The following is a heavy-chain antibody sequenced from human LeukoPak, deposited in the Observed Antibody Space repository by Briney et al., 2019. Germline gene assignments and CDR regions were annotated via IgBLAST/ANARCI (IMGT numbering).Heavy chain of an antibody. V-gene: IGHV3-30*02. CDR3: AKDFSSGWYWDCFDY. Sequence: GGSLRLFCAASGFTFSSYGMHWVRQAPGKGLEWVAFIRYDGSNKYYADSVKGRFTISRDNSKNTLYLQMNSLRAEDTAVYYCAKDFSSGWYWDCFDYWGQGTLVTVSS. J-gene: IGHJ4*02. CDR2: IRYDGSNK. D-gene: IGHD6-19*01. CDR1: GFTFSSYG.